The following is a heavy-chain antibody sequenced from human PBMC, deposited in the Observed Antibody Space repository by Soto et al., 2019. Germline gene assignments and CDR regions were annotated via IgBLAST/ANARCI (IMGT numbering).Heavy chain of an antibody. Sequence: SVKVSCKASGGTFSSYAISWVRQAPGQGLEWMGGIIPIFGTTNYAQKFQGRVTITADKSTSTAYMELSSLRSEDTAVYYCARAQDGYNYVVDAFDIWGQGTMVTVSS. CDR2: IIPIFGTT. D-gene: IGHD5-12*01. CDR3: ARAQDGYNYVVDAFDI. CDR1: GGTFSSYA. V-gene: IGHV1-69*06. J-gene: IGHJ3*02.